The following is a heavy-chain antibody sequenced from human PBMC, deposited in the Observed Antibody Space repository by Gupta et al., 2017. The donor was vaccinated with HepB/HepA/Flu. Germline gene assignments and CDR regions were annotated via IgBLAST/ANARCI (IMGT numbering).Heavy chain of an antibody. J-gene: IGHJ4*02. D-gene: IGHD6-13*01. CDR2: ISYDGSTQ. V-gene: IGHV3-30*18. CDR1: GFTFSGYG. Sequence: VQLVESGGGVVQPGRSLRLSGAASGFTFSGYGMHWFRQAPGKGLEWVVVISYDGSTQYYAASVKGRFTLSRDNSKNPLYLQRNSRRAEDTAGDYGAKDNIEGIAAAGVDYWGQGTRGTVSS. CDR3: AKDNIEGIAAAGVDY.